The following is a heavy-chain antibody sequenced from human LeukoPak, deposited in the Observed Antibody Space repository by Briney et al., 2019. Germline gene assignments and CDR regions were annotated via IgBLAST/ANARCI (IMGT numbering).Heavy chain of an antibody. J-gene: IGHJ4*02. CDR1: GFTFSDYW. D-gene: IGHD3-22*01. V-gene: IGHV3-7*01. CDR2: IKEDGSQK. Sequence: GGSLRLSCAASGFTFSDYWMSWVRQSPGKGLEWVANIKEDGSQKYYVDSVRGRFTISRDNAKNTLYLQMNSLRAEDTAVYYCARASDSSGYAHDYWGQGTLVTVSS. CDR3: ARASDSSGYAHDY.